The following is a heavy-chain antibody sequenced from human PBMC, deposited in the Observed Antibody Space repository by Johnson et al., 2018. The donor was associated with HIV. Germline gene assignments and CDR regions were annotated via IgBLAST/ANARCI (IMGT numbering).Heavy chain of an antibody. J-gene: IGHJ3*02. CDR2: INWNGGST. V-gene: IGHV3-20*04. CDR3: AREIRVCSGGTCYSDAFDI. CDR1: GFTFDDYG. Sequence: VQLVESGGGVVRPGGSLRLSCAASGFTFDDYGMSWVRQAPGKGLEWVSGINWNGGSTGYADSVRGRFTISRDNAKNSLYLQMNSLRAEDTALYYCAREIRVCSGGTCYSDAFDIWGQGTMVTVSS. D-gene: IGHD2-15*01.